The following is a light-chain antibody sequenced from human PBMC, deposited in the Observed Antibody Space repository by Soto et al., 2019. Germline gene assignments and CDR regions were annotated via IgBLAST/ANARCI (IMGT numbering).Light chain of an antibody. CDR3: CSHAGSSVYV. J-gene: IGLJ1*01. V-gene: IGLV2-23*02. CDR1: SSDVGSYNL. CDR2: EVS. Sequence: QSALTQPASVSGSPGQSITISCTGTSSDVGSYNLVSWYQQHPGKAPKLMIYEVSKRPSGVSNRFSGSKSGNTASLTISGLQAEDEADYYCCSHAGSSVYVFGTGTKVTVL.